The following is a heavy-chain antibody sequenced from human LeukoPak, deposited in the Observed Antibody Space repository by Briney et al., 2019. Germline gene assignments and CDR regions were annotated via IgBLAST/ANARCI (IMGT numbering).Heavy chain of an antibody. Sequence: SETLSLTCAVYGGSFSGYYWSWIRQPPGKGLEWIGSIHYTGITYYNPSLKSRVTISVDTSKNQFSLKLSSVTAADTAVYYCARDRGDSSAYDPWGQGTLVTVSS. CDR3: ARDRGDSSAYDP. J-gene: IGHJ5*02. D-gene: IGHD3-22*01. CDR1: GGSFSGYY. CDR2: IHYTGIT. V-gene: IGHV4-34*01.